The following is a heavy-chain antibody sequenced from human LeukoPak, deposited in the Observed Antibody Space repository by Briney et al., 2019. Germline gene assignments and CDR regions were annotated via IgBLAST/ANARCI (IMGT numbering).Heavy chain of an antibody. CDR2: ISSSGSTI. CDR3: AREGIAARLIRYYYMDV. Sequence: GGSLRLSCAASGFTFSDYHMSWIRQAPGKGLEWVSYISSSGSTIYYADSVKGRFTISRDNAKNSLYLQMNSLRAEDTAVYYCAREGIAARLIRYYYMDVWGKGTTVTVSS. CDR1: GFTFSDYH. D-gene: IGHD6-6*01. J-gene: IGHJ6*03. V-gene: IGHV3-11*01.